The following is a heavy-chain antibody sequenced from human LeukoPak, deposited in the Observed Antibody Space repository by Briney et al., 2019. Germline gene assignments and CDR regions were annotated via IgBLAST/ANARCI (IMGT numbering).Heavy chain of an antibody. CDR2: MNPNSGNT. D-gene: IGHD6-6*01. Sequence: GASVKVSCKASGYTFTSYDINWVRQATGQGLEWMGWMNPNSGNTGYAQKFQGRVTMTRNTSISTAYMELSSLRSEDTAVYYCARGVSSLSCCQYYYYYYMDVWGKGTTVTVSS. J-gene: IGHJ6*03. V-gene: IGHV1-8*01. CDR1: GYTFTSYD. CDR3: ARGVSSLSCCQYYYYYYMDV.